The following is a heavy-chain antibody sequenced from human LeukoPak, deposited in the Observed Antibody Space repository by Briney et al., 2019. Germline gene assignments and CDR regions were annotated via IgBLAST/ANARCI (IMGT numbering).Heavy chain of an antibody. J-gene: IGHJ6*02. D-gene: IGHD6-13*01. CDR2: ISAYNGNT. Sequence: ASVKVSCKASGYTFTGYYIHWVRQAPGQGLEWMGWISAYNGNTNYAQKLQGRVTMTTDTSTSTAYMELRSLRSDDTAVYYCARDIVAARSYYYYYGMDVWGQGTTVTVSS. CDR3: ARDIVAARSYYYYYGMDV. CDR1: GYTFTGYY. V-gene: IGHV1-18*04.